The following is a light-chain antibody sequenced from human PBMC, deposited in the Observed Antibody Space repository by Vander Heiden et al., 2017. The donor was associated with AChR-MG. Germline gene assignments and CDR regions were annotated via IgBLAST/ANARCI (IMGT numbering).Light chain of an antibody. CDR2: GAS. CDR1: QNVKSN. CDR3: QQYNDWPPWT. V-gene: IGKV3-15*01. J-gene: IGKJ1*01. Sequence: EIVVTQSLATLSVSPGERVILSYLVLQNVKSNLAWYQQKPGQAPRLLIYGASTRAAGAPDRFSGSGSGTEFTLTISSLQSEDFALYYCQQYNDWPPWTFGQGTKVEIK.